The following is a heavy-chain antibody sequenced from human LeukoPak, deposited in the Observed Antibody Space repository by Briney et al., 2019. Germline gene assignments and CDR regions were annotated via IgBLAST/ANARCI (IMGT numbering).Heavy chain of an antibody. CDR1: GGSISSGGYY. CDR3: ARDRYYYGMDV. CDR2: IYDRGST. J-gene: IGHJ6*02. D-gene: IGHD1-14*01. V-gene: IGHV4-31*03. Sequence: PSQTLSLTCTVSGGSISSGGYYWSWIRQHPGKGLEWIGYIYDRGSTYYNPSLKSRVTISLDTSKNQFSLKLSSVTAADTAVYYCARDRYYYGMDVWGQGTTVTVSS.